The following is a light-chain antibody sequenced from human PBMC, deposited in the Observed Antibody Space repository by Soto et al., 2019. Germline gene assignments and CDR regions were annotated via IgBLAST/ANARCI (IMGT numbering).Light chain of an antibody. V-gene: IGKV3-15*01. CDR2: GAS. Sequence: DIMMRQSQGTPSLSPGETATLSRRASQFVSSNLAWYQQKPGQAPRPLIYGASTRATGVPARFSGSGSGTEFTLTISSLQSEDFAVYYCQQYNDWWTFGQGTKVDIK. CDR1: QFVSSN. CDR3: QQYNDWWT. J-gene: IGKJ1*01.